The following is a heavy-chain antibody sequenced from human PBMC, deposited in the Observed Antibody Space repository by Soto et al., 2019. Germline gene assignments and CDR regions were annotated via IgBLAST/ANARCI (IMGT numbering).Heavy chain of an antibody. CDR2: ISGYNNNK. J-gene: IGHJ4*02. D-gene: IGHD6-13*01. CDR3: ARVGAIAPAEGDY. V-gene: IGHV1-18*01. CDR1: GYTFTSYG. Sequence: QIQLVQSGTEVREPGASVKVSCQASGYTFTSYGIIWVRQAPGQGLELMGWISGYNNNKNYAQKYQARVTMTTHTSTRTAYMELRSLRSGDTAVYYCARVGAIAPAEGDYWGQGTLVTVSS.